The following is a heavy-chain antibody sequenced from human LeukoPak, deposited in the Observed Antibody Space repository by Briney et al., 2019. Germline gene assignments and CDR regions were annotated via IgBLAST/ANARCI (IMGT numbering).Heavy chain of an antibody. CDR3: ARGPYGSSWPTTFDY. CDR2: ISAYNGNT. V-gene: IGHV1-18*01. Sequence: ASVKVSCKASGYTFTSYGISWVRQAPGQGLEWMGWISAYNGNTNYAQKLQGRVTMTTDTSTSTAYMELRSLRSDDTAVYYCARGPYGSSWPTTFDYWGQGTLVTVSS. D-gene: IGHD6-13*01. J-gene: IGHJ4*02. CDR1: GYTFTSYG.